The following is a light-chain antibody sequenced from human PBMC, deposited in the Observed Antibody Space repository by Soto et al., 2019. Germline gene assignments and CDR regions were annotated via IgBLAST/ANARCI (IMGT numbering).Light chain of an antibody. CDR1: DDIRAD. Sequence: AIQMTPSPSSLSASVGDRVTISCRASDDIRADLGWYQQKPGKAPTLLIYAASILQSGVPSRFSGSGSGTDFTLTISSLQPEDFATYFCLQDYNYPPSFGGGTKVEI. CDR2: AAS. J-gene: IGKJ4*01. CDR3: LQDYNYPPS. V-gene: IGKV1-6*02.